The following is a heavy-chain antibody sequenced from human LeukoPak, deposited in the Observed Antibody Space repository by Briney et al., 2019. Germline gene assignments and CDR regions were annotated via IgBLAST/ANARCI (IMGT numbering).Heavy chain of an antibody. Sequence: ASVKVSCRASGYTFTSYAMHWVRQAPGQRLEWMGWINAGNGNTKYSQKFQDRVTITRDTSASTAYMKLSSLRSEDTAVYYCARDLSSGWSFDCWGQGTLVTVSS. D-gene: IGHD6-19*01. V-gene: IGHV1-3*01. J-gene: IGHJ4*02. CDR3: ARDLSSGWSFDC. CDR1: GYTFTSYA. CDR2: INAGNGNT.